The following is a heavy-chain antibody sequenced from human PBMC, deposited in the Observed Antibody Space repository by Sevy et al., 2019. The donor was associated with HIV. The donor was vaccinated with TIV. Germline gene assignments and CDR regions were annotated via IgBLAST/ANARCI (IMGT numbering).Heavy chain of an antibody. CDR2: INSGGGTI. CDR1: GFTFSTYE. V-gene: IGHV3-48*03. CDR3: ATNKVMAL. J-gene: IGHJ4*02. D-gene: IGHD3-16*01. Sequence: GWSLRLSCAASGFTFSTYEMNWVRQAPGKGLEWLSYINSGGGTIHYADSVKGRFTISRDNAKNSLSLQMNSLRAEDTAVYYCATNKVMALWGQGTLVTVSS.